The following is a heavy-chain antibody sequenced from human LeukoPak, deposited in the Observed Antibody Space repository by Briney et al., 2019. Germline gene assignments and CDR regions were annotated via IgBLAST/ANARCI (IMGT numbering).Heavy chain of an antibody. V-gene: IGHV4-34*01. Sequence: SETLSLTCAVYGGSFSGYYWSWIRQPPGKGLEWIGEINHSGSTNYNPSLKSRVTISVDTSKNQFSLKLSSVTAADTAVYYCARVHYYDSSGYYEDYWGQGILVTVSS. CDR3: ARVHYYDSSGYYEDY. J-gene: IGHJ4*02. CDR2: INHSGST. D-gene: IGHD3-22*01. CDR1: GGSFSGYY.